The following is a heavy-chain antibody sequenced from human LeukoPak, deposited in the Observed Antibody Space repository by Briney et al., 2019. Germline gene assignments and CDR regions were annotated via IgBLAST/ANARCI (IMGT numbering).Heavy chain of an antibody. CDR2: ISSSSSYI. D-gene: IGHD4-17*01. V-gene: IGHV3-21*01. J-gene: IGHJ6*04. CDR1: GFTFSSYS. Sequence: GGSLRLSCAASGFTFSSYSMNWVRQAPGKGLEWVSSISSSSSYIYYADSVKGRFTISRDNAKNSLYLQMNSLRAEDTAVYYCARDVAYGAPPPMLYYYGMDVWGKGTTVTAS. CDR3: ARDVAYGAPPPMLYYYGMDV.